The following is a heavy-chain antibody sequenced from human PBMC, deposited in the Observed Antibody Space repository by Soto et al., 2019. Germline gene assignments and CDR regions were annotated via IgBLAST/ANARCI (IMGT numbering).Heavy chain of an antibody. CDR2: IGAARDP. J-gene: IGHJ6*02. CDR3: ERAYTGRLTRRDVYYYALDV. V-gene: IGHV3-13*05. CDR1: GFSFSDYD. Sequence: GSLRLSCTASGFSFSDYDMHWVRQAPGKGLEWVATIGAARDPYYTGSVKHRFTISRENARNSMLLQMNSVTVGDTAVYYCERAYTGRLTRRDVYYYALDVWGQGIMVTVSS. D-gene: IGHD6-19*01.